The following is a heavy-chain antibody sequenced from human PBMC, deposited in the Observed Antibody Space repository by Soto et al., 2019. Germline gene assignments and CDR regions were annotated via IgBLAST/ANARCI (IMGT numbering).Heavy chain of an antibody. CDR3: AHRLTLNPFGNYGRFDY. CDR2: IYWDDGK. Sequence: QITLKESGPALVKPTQTLTLTCTFSGFSLTTSGVGVGWIRQPPGKALEWLALIYWDDGKRYCPSLRSRITITKVTSSTQVVLRMTTIDPVDTATYFSAHRLTLNPFGNYGRFDYSGQGALVTVSS. CDR1: GFSLTTSGVG. J-gene: IGHJ4*02. D-gene: IGHD1-7*01. V-gene: IGHV2-5*02.